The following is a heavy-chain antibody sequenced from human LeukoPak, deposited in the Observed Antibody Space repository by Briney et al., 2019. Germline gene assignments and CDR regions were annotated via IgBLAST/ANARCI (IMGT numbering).Heavy chain of an antibody. CDR3: ARDPATVAGTPNFDY. CDR2: INPDSGGT. CDR1: GYTFTGYY. J-gene: IGHJ4*02. Sequence: ASVKVSFKASGYTFTGYYIHWVRQAPGQGLEWMGWINPDSGGTNYAQKFQGRVTMTRDTSIRTAYMELSRLRSDDTAVYYCARDPATVAGTPNFDYWGQGTLVTVSS. V-gene: IGHV1-2*02. D-gene: IGHD6-19*01.